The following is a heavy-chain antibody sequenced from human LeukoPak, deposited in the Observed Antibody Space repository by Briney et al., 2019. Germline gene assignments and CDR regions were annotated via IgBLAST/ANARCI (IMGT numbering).Heavy chain of an antibody. CDR1: RWPIHKYD. Sequence: PSETLSLAFPVCRWPIHKYDWRWIRPPRGKGREWIGYIYYSASTNYNPSLKSRVTISVDTSKNQLSLKLSSVTAADTAVYYCARGIGGYYYWGQGTLVTVSS. V-gene: IGHV4-59*08. CDR2: IYYSAST. D-gene: IGHD6-19*01. J-gene: IGHJ4*02. CDR3: ARGIGGYYY.